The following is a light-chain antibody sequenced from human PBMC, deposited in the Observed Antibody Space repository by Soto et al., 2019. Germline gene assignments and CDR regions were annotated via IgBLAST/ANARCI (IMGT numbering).Light chain of an antibody. CDR3: QKYYSYPRT. Sequence: IQMNQSPSTLSGSVGDRVTITCRASQTISSWLAWYQQKPGKAPKLLIYSASTLQSGVPSRFSGSGSGTDFTLTISCLQSEDFATYYCQKYYSYPRTFGKGTRWIS. J-gene: IGKJ1*01. CDR1: QTISSW. CDR2: SAS. V-gene: IGKV1-5*01.